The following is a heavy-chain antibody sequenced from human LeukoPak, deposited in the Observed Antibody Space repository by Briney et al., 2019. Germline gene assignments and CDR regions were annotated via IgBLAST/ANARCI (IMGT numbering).Heavy chain of an antibody. Sequence: SETLSLTCTVSGGSISSYYWSCIRQPPGKGLEWIGYIYYSGSTNYNPSLKSRVTISVDTSKNQFSLKLSSVTAADTAVYYCAREVPPGTWGQGTLVTVSS. D-gene: IGHD1-1*01. CDR1: GGSISSYY. J-gene: IGHJ5*02. CDR3: AREVPPGT. CDR2: IYYSGST. V-gene: IGHV4-59*01.